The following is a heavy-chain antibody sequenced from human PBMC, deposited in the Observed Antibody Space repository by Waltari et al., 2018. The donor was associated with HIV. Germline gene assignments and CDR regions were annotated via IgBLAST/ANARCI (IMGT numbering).Heavy chain of an antibody. D-gene: IGHD3-10*01. V-gene: IGHV3-53*01. CDR3: ATGVRYYGP. J-gene: IGHJ5*02. CDR1: NFSVSDKH. Sequence: AESGGRLIQPGGSLGLSCTASNFSVSDKHVTWIRQTPGGSLECVAVIYPDDTTHYADAVSGRFTISRAKSRTTVLLLMNGLFVDDTATYFCATGVRYYGPWGQGTRVTVSS. CDR2: IYPDDTT.